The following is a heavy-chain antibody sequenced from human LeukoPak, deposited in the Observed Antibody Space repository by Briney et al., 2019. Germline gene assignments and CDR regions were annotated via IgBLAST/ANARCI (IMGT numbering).Heavy chain of an antibody. CDR2: IKQDGSEK. J-gene: IGHJ4*02. D-gene: IGHD2-2*01. V-gene: IGHV3-7*03. Sequence: GGSLRLSCAPSGFSLSSYWMSWVRQAPGKGLECVANIKQDGSEKNNVDSVKGRFTISRDNAKNSLYLQMNSLRAEDTAVYYCAREALLYCSSTSCPTDYWGQGTLVTVSS. CDR3: AREALLYCSSTSCPTDY. CDR1: GFSLSSYW.